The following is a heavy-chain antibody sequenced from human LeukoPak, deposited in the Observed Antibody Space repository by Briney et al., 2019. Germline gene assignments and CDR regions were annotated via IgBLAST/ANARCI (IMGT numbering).Heavy chain of an antibody. CDR2: ISSSGSTI. CDR3: AGTRALRKWDTAMVHDAFDI. Sequence: GGSLRLSCAASGFTFSDYYMSWIRQAPGKGLEWVSYISSSGSTIYYADSVKGRFTISRDNAKNSLYLQMNSLRAEDTAVYYCAGTRALRKWDTAMVHDAFDIWGQGTMVTVSS. D-gene: IGHD5-18*01. J-gene: IGHJ3*02. CDR1: GFTFSDYY. V-gene: IGHV3-11*01.